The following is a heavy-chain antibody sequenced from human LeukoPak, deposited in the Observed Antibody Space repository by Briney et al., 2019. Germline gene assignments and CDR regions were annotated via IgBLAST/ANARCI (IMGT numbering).Heavy chain of an antibody. CDR1: GFTFSSCW. CDR3: ATVVGGYYPPVDGLDI. Sequence: GGSLRLSCAASGFTFSSCWMHWVRQAPGKGLLWVSRINRDGSDSSYADSVKGRLTISRVNAKNTLYLQMNSLRAEDTAVYYCATVVGGYYPPVDGLDIWGQGTMVTVSS. V-gene: IGHV3-74*01. CDR2: INRDGSDS. J-gene: IGHJ3*02. D-gene: IGHD6-25*01.